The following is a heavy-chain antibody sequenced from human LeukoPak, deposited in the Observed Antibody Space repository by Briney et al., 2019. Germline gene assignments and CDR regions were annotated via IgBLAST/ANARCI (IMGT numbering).Heavy chain of an antibody. D-gene: IGHD3-9*01. CDR3: ARDEPKTYYDILTGYSLDY. J-gene: IGHJ4*02. Sequence: GGSLRLSCAASGFTFSSYWMHRVRQAPGKGLVWVSRINSDGSSTSYADSVKGRFAISRDNAKNTLYLQMNSLRAEDTAVHYCARDEPKTYYDILTGYSLDYWGQGTLVTVSS. CDR1: GFTFSSYW. V-gene: IGHV3-74*01. CDR2: INSDGSST.